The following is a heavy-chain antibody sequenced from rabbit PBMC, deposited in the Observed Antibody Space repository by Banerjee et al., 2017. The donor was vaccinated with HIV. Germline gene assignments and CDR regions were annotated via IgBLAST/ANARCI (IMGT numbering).Heavy chain of an antibody. Sequence: QLVESGGGLVTLGGSLKLSCKVSGIDFSTYGISWVRQAPGKGLEWIGTIHAARGRTYYPSWVNGRFTISSDNAQNTVDLQMNSLTAVDRATYFCARYAYSYDDYGDYWYYFTLWGPGTLVTVS. CDR2: IHAARGRT. CDR3: ARYAYSYDDYGDYWYYFTL. V-gene: IGHV1S7*01. D-gene: IGHD2-1*01. CDR1: GIDFSTYG. J-gene: IGHJ4*01.